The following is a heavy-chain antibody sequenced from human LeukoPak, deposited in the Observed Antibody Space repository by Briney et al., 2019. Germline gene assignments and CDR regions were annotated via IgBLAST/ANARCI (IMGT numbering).Heavy chain of an antibody. V-gene: IGHV3-15*01. Sequence: GGSLRLSCAASGFTFSNAWMTWVRQAPGKGLEWVGRIKSKTDGGTTDYAAPVKGRFTITRDESKNTLYLQMNSLKTEDTAVYYCTREAVTANGYFDYWGQGTLVTVSS. CDR1: GFTFSNAW. CDR3: TREAVTANGYFDY. D-gene: IGHD2-21*02. CDR2: IKSKTDGGTT. J-gene: IGHJ4*02.